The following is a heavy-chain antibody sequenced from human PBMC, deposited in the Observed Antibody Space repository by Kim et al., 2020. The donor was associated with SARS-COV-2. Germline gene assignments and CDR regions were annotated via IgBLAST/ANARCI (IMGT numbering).Heavy chain of an antibody. J-gene: IGHJ6*02. CDR2: IYYSGST. Sequence: SETLSLTCTVSGGSISSSSYYWGWIRQPPGKGLEWIGSIYYSGSTYYNPSLKSRVTISVDTSKNQFSLKLSSVTAADTAVYYCARHGSSWYDYYYYGMDVWGQGTTVTVSS. CDR3: ARHGSSWYDYYYYGMDV. D-gene: IGHD6-13*01. V-gene: IGHV4-39*01. CDR1: GGSISSSSYY.